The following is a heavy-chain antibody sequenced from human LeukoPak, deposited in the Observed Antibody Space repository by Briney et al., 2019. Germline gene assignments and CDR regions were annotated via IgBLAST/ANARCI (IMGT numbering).Heavy chain of an antibody. J-gene: IGHJ5*02. CDR1: GFTFSSYE. D-gene: IGHD6-13*01. CDR3: ASRGTVNEQQLMGRHWFDP. Sequence: PGGSLRLSCAASGFTFSSYEMNWVRQAPGKGLEWVSYISSSGGTIHYADSVKGRFTISRDNAKNSRYLQMNSLRAEDTAVYYCASRGTVNEQQLMGRHWFDPWGQGTLVTVSS. CDR2: ISSSGGTI. V-gene: IGHV3-48*03.